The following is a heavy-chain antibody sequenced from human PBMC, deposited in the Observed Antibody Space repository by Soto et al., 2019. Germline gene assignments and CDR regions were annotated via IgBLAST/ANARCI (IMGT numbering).Heavy chain of an antibody. CDR3: ARGSRYCSSTSCYGWFDP. CDR2: IWSAGLT. D-gene: IGHD2-2*01. CDR1: GFTVSSKY. Sequence: GGSLRLSCAASGFTVSSKYMNWVRQAPGKGLEWVSIIWSAGLTYYADSVRGRFTISRDISKNILFLQMNNLRSDDTAVYYCARGSRYCSSTSCYGWFDPWGQGTLVTVSS. V-gene: IGHV3-53*05. J-gene: IGHJ5*02.